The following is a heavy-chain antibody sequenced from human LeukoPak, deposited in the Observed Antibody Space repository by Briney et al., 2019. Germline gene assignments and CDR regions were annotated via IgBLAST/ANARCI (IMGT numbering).Heavy chain of an antibody. CDR2: IDTSVST. J-gene: IGHJ4*02. CDR3: ARDSPNRDGDYVEFDY. D-gene: IGHD4-17*01. CDR1: GGSVSSYY. Sequence: SENLSLNGSVSGGSVSSYYWSWLRQRAGLGLKWIGRIDTSVSTNYKPTLKSRVAMSVDTSKNQFSLNLSSVTAADTAVYYCARDSPNRDGDYVEFDYWGQGTLVTVSS. V-gene: IGHV4-4*07.